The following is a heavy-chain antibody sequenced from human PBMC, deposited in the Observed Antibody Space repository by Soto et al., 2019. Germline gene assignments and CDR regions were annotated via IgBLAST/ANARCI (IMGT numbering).Heavy chain of an antibody. J-gene: IGHJ4*02. CDR2: IYYSGST. V-gene: IGHV4-59*12. CDR3: ARGGWRHIDY. CDR1: GGSISTYY. D-gene: IGHD3-3*01. Sequence: QVQLQESGPGLAKPSETLSLTCTVSGGSISTYYWSWIRQPPGKGLEWMGYIYYSGSTNYNPSLXRXAXRXXDTSKNQFSLKLSSVTAADTAVYYGARGGWRHIDYWGQGTLVTVSS.